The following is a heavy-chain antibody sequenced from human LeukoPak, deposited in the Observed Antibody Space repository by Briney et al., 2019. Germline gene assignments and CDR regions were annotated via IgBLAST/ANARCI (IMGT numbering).Heavy chain of an antibody. V-gene: IGHV3-30*03. CDR1: GFTFSSYG. CDR2: ISYDGSNK. CDR3: ARGPTLSGYDY. Sequence: QPGGSLRLSCAASGFTFSSYGMHWVRQAPGKGLEWVAVISYDGSNKYYADSVKGRFTNSRDNSKNTLYLQMNSLRAEDTAVYYCARGPTLSGYDYWGQGTLVTVSS. D-gene: IGHD5-12*01. J-gene: IGHJ4*02.